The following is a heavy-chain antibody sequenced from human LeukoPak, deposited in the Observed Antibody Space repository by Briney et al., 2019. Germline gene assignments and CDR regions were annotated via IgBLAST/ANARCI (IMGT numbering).Heavy chain of an antibody. CDR1: GYTFTTDN. J-gene: IGHJ3*02. Sequence: ASVKVSCKASGYTFTTDNINWVRQAPGQGLEWMGWISGYNGNTNYAQKLQGRVTMTTDTTTSTAYMELSRLKSNDTAVYYCASLKNYYDSSGYLVTDAFDIWGQGTMVTASS. V-gene: IGHV1-18*01. CDR3: ASLKNYYDSSGYLVTDAFDI. D-gene: IGHD3-22*01. CDR2: ISGYNGNT.